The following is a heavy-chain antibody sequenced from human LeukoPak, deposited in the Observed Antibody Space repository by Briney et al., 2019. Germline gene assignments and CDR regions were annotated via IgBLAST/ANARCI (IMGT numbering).Heavy chain of an antibody. CDR3: ASLHYYGSGSYGFDP. CDR2: ISYSGGT. V-gene: IGHV4-59*01. Sequence: SETLSLTCTVSGGSISSYYWIWIRQPPGKGLEWIAYISYSGGTKYNPSLKSRVTMSLDTSKNQFSLKLSSVTAADTAVYYCASLHYYGSGSYGFDPWGQGTLVTVSS. CDR1: GGSISSYY. D-gene: IGHD3-10*01. J-gene: IGHJ5*02.